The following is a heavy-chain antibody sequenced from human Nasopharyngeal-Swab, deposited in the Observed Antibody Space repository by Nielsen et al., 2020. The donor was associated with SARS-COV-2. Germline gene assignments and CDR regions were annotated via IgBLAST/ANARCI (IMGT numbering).Heavy chain of an antibody. V-gene: IGHV3-11*04. D-gene: IGHD3-3*01. CDR3: ARDGLDYDFWSAYFMDV. CDR2: ISFRGATK. J-gene: IGHJ6*02. Sequence: WIRQPPGKGLEWISGISFRGATKYYADSVKGRFTISRDNAKNSLYLQMNSLRAEDTAVYYCARDGLDYDFWSAYFMDVWGQGTTVTVSS.